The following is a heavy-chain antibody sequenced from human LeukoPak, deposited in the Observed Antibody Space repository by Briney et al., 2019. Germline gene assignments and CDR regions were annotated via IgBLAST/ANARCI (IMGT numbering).Heavy chain of an antibody. CDR1: GFTFSSYG. CDR2: IWYDGSNK. V-gene: IGHV3-33*01. Sequence: GGSLRLSCAASGFTFSSYGMHWVRQAPGKGLEWVALIWYDGSNKYYADSVKGRLTISRDNSKNTLYLQMNSLRAEDTALYYCAREGYSYGRDAFDIWGQGTMVTVSS. CDR3: AREGYSYGRDAFDI. D-gene: IGHD5-18*01. J-gene: IGHJ3*02.